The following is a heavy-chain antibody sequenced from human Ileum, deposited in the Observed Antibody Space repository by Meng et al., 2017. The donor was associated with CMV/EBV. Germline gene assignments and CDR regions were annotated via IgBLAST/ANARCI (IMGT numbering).Heavy chain of an antibody. J-gene: IGHJ4*02. CDR2: FYSSDTY. V-gene: IGHV4-4*07. Sequence: VQLQESGPGLVKPSETLFLTCTVSGGSVNNYYWSWIRQPAGKGLEWIGRFYSSDTYNYHPSLDSRVTMSLDTSKNQFSLNLRSVTAADTATYYCARGPGASTREGFDYWGLGTLVTVSS. CDR1: GGSVNNYY. D-gene: IGHD1-26*01. CDR3: ARGPGASTREGFDY.